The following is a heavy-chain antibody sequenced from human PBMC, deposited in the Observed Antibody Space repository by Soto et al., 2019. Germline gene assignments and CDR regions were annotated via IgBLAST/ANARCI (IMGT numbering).Heavy chain of an antibody. CDR2: IDLADDK. CDR3: ARSLSVAAYSGFDF. D-gene: IGHD2-15*01. V-gene: IGHV2-70*13. CDR1: GFSLNTGGIC. J-gene: IGHJ4*02. Sequence: SGPTLVNPTETLTLTCTFSGFSLNTGGICVSWIRQPPGKALEWIGLIDLADDKDFRTSLKTRLTFSKDSSKTQVVLTMTNMDPVDTATYYCARSLSVAAYSGFDFWGQGILVTVSS.